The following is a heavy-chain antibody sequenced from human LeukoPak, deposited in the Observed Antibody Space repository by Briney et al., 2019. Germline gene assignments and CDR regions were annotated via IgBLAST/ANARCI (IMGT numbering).Heavy chain of an antibody. CDR2: ISYDGSNK. CDR1: GFTFSSYA. Sequence: GGSLRLSCAASGFTFSSYAMHWVRQAPGKGLEWVAVISYDGSNKYYADSVKGRFTISRDNSKNTLYLQMNSLRAEDTAVYYCARGGRRRYYFDYWGQGTLVTVSS. D-gene: IGHD1-26*01. V-gene: IGHV3-30-3*01. CDR3: ARGGRRRYYFDY. J-gene: IGHJ4*02.